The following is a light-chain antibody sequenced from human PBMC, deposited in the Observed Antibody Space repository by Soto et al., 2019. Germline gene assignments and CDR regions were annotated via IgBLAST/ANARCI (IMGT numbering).Light chain of an antibody. CDR1: SGHSSYA. Sequence: QSVLTQSPSASASLGASVKLTCTLSSGHSSYAIAWHQQQPEKGPRYLMKLNSDGSHSKGDGIPDRFSGSSSGAERYLTISSLQSEDEADCYCQTWGTGVVFGGGTQLTVL. CDR2: LNSDGSH. V-gene: IGLV4-69*02. J-gene: IGLJ2*01. CDR3: QTWGTGVV.